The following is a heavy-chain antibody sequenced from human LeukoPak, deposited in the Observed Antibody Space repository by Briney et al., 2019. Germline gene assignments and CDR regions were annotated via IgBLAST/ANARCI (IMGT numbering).Heavy chain of an antibody. D-gene: IGHD2-2*01. CDR2: INHSGST. CDR3: ARARYCSSTSCYYTAFDL. CDR1: GGSFSGYY. V-gene: IGHV4-34*01. Sequence: SETLSLTCAVYGGSFSGYYWSWIRQPPGKGLEWIGEINHSGSTNYNPSLKSRVTISVDTSKNQFSLKLSSVTAADTAVYYCARARYCSSTSCYYTAFDLWGQGTMVTVSS. J-gene: IGHJ3*01.